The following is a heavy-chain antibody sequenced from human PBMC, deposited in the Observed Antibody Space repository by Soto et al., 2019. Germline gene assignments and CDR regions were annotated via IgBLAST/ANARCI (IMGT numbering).Heavy chain of an antibody. CDR3: TTDLWRIAVVVGSTGYFNP. J-gene: IGHJ5*02. Sequence: GGSLSLSCAASGFTFSDAWMSWVRQALGKGLDWVGRIKSKSDGGTTEYAAPVRGRFTISRDDSKNTLYLQMNSLKTEDTAVYYCTTDLWRIAVVVGSTGYFNPWGQGTPVTVSS. CDR1: GFTFSDAW. V-gene: IGHV3-15*01. D-gene: IGHD2-15*01. CDR2: IKSKSDGGTT.